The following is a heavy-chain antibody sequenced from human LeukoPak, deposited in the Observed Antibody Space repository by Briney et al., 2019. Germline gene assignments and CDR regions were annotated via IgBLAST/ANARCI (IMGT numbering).Heavy chain of an antibody. J-gene: IGHJ3*02. CDR3: ARGPGATASAFDI. CDR1: GGSFSGYY. V-gene: IGHV4-34*01. Sequence: SETLSLTCAVYGGSFSGYYWSWIRQPPGKGLEWLGEINHSGSTNYNPSLKSRVTISVDTSKNQFSLKLSSVTAADTAVYYCARGPGATASAFDIWGQGTMVTVSS. CDR2: INHSGST. D-gene: IGHD1-26*01.